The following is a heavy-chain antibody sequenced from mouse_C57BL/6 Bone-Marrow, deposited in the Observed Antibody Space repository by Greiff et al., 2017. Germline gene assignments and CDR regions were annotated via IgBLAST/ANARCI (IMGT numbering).Heavy chain of an antibody. CDR1: GYTFTSYW. CDR3: AREGGYDYDDGVDY. CDR2: IDPSDSYT. V-gene: IGHV1-69*01. J-gene: IGHJ2*01. D-gene: IGHD2-4*01. Sequence: QVQLQQPGAELVMPGASVKLSCKASGYTFTSYWMHWVKQRPGQGLEWIGEIDPSDSYTNYNQKFKGKSTLTVDKSSSTAYLQLSSLTSEDSAVYYCAREGGYDYDDGVDYGGQGTTLTVSS.